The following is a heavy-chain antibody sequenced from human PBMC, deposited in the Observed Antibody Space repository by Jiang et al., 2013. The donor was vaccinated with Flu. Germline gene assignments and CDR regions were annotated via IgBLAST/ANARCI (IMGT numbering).Heavy chain of an antibody. J-gene: IGHJ4*02. CDR1: GFTFSDYW. D-gene: IGHD2-21*02. Sequence: GLVQPGGSLRLSCAASGFTFSDYWMHWVRQVPGKGLLWVSRINRDGSTRTYADSVKGRFTISRDNAENTLHLQMDSLTAEDSAVYYCARDLSYSGGDYSPGDDFDYWGQGTLVTVSS. CDR2: INRDGSTR. V-gene: IGHV3-74*01. CDR3: ARDLSYSGGDYSPGDDFDY.